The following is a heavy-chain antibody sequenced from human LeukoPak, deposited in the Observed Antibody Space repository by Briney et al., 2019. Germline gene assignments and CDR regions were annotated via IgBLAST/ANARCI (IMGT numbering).Heavy chain of an antibody. V-gene: IGHV3-23*01. Sequence: PGGSLRLSCAASGFTFSTYGMSWVRQAPGKGLEWVSAISGSGGSTYYADSVKGRFTISRDNSKNTLYLQMNSLRAEDTAVYYCAKDLGYCSSTSCYGFFDYWGQGTLVTVSS. CDR3: AKDLGYCSSTSCYGFFDY. CDR2: ISGSGGST. J-gene: IGHJ4*02. D-gene: IGHD2-2*01. CDR1: GFTFSTYG.